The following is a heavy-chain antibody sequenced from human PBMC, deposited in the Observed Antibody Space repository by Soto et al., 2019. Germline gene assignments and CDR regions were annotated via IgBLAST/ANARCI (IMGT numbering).Heavy chain of an antibody. CDR3: ARQGFGPLHGLVDV. CDR2: VHHSWGS. CDR1: GGSISSYY. J-gene: IGHJ6*02. V-gene: IGHV4-59*08. Sequence: QVQLQESGPGLVKPSETLSLSCTVSGGSISSYYWSWFRQSPGKRMEWIGSVHHSWGSSYNPSLQSRFAISLATSKSQFSLKVTSVTATDTAVYYCARQGFGPLHGLVDVWGQGTTVTVSS. D-gene: IGHD3-10*01.